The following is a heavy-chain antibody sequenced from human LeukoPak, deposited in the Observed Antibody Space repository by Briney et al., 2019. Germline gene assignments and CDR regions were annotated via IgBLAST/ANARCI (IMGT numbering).Heavy chain of an antibody. CDR1: RYTFTSYG. CDR3: ARVGPEYCSGGSCYTTEYYFDY. CDR2: IRAYNGNT. J-gene: IGHJ4*02. D-gene: IGHD2-15*01. V-gene: IGHV1-18*01. Sequence: ASVKVSCKPPRYTFTSYGISWVRQAPGQGLEGMGWIRAYNGNTNYAQKLQGRVTMTTDTSTSTAYMELRSLRSDDTAVYYCARVGPEYCSGGSCYTTEYYFDYWGQGTLVTVSS.